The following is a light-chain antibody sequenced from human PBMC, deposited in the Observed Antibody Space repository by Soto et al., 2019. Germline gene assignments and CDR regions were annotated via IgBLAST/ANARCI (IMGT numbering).Light chain of an antibody. Sequence: QSALTQPRSVSGSPGQSVTISCTGTSGDVGGYNYVSWYQQRPGEAPKLMIYDVTERPSGVPDRFSASKSDNTASLTISGLQADDEADYYCSSYAGTYTWVFGGGTKLTVL. V-gene: IGLV2-11*01. CDR3: SSYAGTYTWV. CDR1: SGDVGGYNY. J-gene: IGLJ3*02. CDR2: DVT.